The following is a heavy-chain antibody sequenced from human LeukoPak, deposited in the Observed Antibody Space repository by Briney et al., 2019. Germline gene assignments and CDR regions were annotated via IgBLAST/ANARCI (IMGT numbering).Heavy chain of an antibody. CDR2: IIPIFGTA. Sequence: SVKVSCKASGGTFSSYAISWVRRAPGQGLEWMGGIIPIFGTANYAQKFQGRVTITADESTSTAYMELSSLRSEDTAVYYCAWHRSSGWYSPAFDYWGQGTLVTVSS. V-gene: IGHV1-69*13. CDR3: AWHRSSGWYSPAFDY. D-gene: IGHD6-19*01. J-gene: IGHJ4*02. CDR1: GGTFSSYA.